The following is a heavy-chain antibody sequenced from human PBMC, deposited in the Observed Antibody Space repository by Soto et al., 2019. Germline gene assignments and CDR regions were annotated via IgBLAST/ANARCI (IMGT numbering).Heavy chain of an antibody. CDR1: GFTFSTYA. CDR2: ISYDGSNE. Sequence: QVQLVESGGGVVQPGRSLRLSCAASGFTFSTYAVHWVRQAPGKGLEWVAVISYDGSNEYYADSVEGRFTISRDNSKNTLDLQMNGLRAEDTAVYYCARGGAGGYYGSGRTPNAFDIWGQGTMVTVSS. D-gene: IGHD3-10*01. CDR3: ARGGAGGYYGSGRTPNAFDI. V-gene: IGHV3-30-3*01. J-gene: IGHJ3*02.